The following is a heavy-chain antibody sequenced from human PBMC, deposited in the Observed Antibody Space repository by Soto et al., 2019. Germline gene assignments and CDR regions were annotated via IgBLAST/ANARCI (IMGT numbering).Heavy chain of an antibody. V-gene: IGHV1-3*01. CDR3: VRRHVSATGIDWFDP. CDR1: GYTFTSYG. J-gene: IGHJ5*02. Sequence: ASVKVSCKASGYTFTSYGIHWVRQAPEQRLEWMGWINAANGDTKYSPKFQGRVTITRDTSASTAYMELSSLRSEDTAVYYCVRRHVSATGIDWFDPWGQGTLVTAPQ. CDR2: INAANGDT. D-gene: IGHD6-13*01.